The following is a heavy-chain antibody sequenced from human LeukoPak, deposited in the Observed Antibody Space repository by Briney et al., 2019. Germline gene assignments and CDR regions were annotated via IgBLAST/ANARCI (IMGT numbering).Heavy chain of an antibody. V-gene: IGHV4-39*07. D-gene: IGHD3-3*01. CDR1: GGSISSSSYY. CDR3: ARLRFLEWLPHPFDY. J-gene: IGHJ4*02. Sequence: SETLSLTCTVSGGSISSSSYYWSWIRQPPGKGLEWIGEINHSGSTNYNPSLKSRVTISVDTSKNQFSLKLSSVTAADTAVYYCARLRFLEWLPHPFDYWGQGTLVTVSS. CDR2: INHSGST.